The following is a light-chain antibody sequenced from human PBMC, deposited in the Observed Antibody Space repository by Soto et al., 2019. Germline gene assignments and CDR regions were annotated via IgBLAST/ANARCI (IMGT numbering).Light chain of an antibody. CDR2: AAS. J-gene: IGKJ1*01. CDR3: QQLNSYPPWT. Sequence: DIQMTPSPSSPSASVGDRVTITCRASQGISSYLAWYQQKPGKAPKLLIYAASTLQSGVPSRFSGSGSGTDFTLTISSLQPEDFATYYCQQLNSYPPWTFGQGTKVDIK. V-gene: IGKV1-9*01. CDR1: QGISSY.